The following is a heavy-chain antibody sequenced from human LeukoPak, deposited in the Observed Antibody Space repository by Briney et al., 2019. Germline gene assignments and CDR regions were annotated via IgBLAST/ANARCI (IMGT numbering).Heavy chain of an antibody. CDR3: ARLNSGTYLDY. Sequence: SGPALVKPTQTLTLTCTFSGFSLSTSGMRVSWIRQPPGKALEWLARIAWDDDKLYSTSLKTRLTISKDTSKNQVVLTMTNMDPVDTATYYCARLNSGTYLDYWGQGTLVTVSS. D-gene: IGHD1-26*01. V-gene: IGHV2-70*04. CDR2: IAWDDDK. J-gene: IGHJ4*02. CDR1: GFSLSTSGMR.